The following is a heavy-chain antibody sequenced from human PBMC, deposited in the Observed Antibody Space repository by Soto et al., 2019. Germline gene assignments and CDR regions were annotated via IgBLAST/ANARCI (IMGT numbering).Heavy chain of an antibody. CDR2: INTEGNSP. CDR1: GFSVSSYW. J-gene: IGHJ6*03. Sequence: EVQLEESGGGLVQPGGSLRLSCTASGFSVSSYWMHWVRQVPGKGLVWVSRINTEGNSPSYADSVKGRFTISRDSAKNTVYLQMDSLRVEDTAVYYCASEVGDYYHYMDVWGNGTTVTVSS. CDR3: ASEVGDYYHYMDV. D-gene: IGHD3-16*01. V-gene: IGHV3-74*01.